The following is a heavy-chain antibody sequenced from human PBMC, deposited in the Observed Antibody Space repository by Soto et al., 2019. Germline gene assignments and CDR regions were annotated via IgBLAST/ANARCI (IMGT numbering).Heavy chain of an antibody. CDR1: GFTFSSHG. D-gene: IGHD2-2*01. Sequence: QVQLVESGGGVVQPGKSLRLSCVASGFTFSSHGMHWVRQAPGKGLVWVAVISYDGSNKYYADSVKGRFTISRDNSKNTVYLQMNSLRAEDTAVYYCAKDRGTSAPRVWGHYYGMDVWGQGTTVTVSS. CDR2: ISYDGSNK. V-gene: IGHV3-30*18. J-gene: IGHJ6*02. CDR3: AKDRGTSAPRVWGHYYGMDV.